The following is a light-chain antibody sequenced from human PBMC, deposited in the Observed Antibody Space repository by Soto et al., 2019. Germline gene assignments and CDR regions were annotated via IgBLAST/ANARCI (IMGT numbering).Light chain of an antibody. CDR1: SSDVGGYNY. Sequence: QSALTQPASVSGSPGQSITISCTGTSSDVGGYNYVSWYQQHPGKAPKLMIYEVSNRPSGVSNRFSGSKSGNTASLTISGLQTEDEADYYCSSYRSSNTHVIFGGGTQLTVL. J-gene: IGLJ2*01. V-gene: IGLV2-14*01. CDR2: EVS. CDR3: SSYRSSNTHVI.